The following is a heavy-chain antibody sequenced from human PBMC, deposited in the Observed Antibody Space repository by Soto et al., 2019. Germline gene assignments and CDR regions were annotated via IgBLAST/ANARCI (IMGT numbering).Heavy chain of an antibody. CDR2: IIPIFGTT. Sequence: QEQLVQSGTEVKKPGSSVKVSCKASGDTFKSHAISWVRQAPGQGLEWLGVIIPIFGTTNYAQQYRGRVTIIADKSMILAYIEMSSLRSEDSAVYYITEIMSVLYYNDANRCFAIWGQVTM. D-gene: IGHD3-10*01. CDR3: TEIMSVLYYNDANRCFAI. CDR1: GDTFKSHA. J-gene: IGHJ3*01. V-gene: IGHV1-69*06.